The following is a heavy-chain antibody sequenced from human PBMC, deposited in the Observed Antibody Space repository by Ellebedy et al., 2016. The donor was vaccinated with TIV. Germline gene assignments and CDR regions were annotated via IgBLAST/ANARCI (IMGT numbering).Heavy chain of an antibody. CDR2: IYTIGST. V-gene: IGHV3-53*01. Sequence: GESLKISCAASGFTVTSTYMTWVRQAPGKGLEWVSVIYTIGSTYYADSVKGRFTISRDNAKSTLYLQLNSLRAEDTAVYYCARGGPRGLDYWGQGTLVTVSS. CDR1: GFTVTSTY. D-gene: IGHD3-10*01. J-gene: IGHJ4*02. CDR3: ARGGPRGLDY.